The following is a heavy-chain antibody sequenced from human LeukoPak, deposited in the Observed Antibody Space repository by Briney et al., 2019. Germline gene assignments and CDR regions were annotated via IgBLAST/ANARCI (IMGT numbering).Heavy chain of an antibody. CDR2: IIPIFGTA. D-gene: IGHD2-2*01. V-gene: IGHV1-69*05. Sequence: ASVKVSCKASGGTFSSYAISWVRQAPGQGLEWMGGIIPIFGTANYAQKFQGRVTITTDESTSTAYTELSSLRSEDTAVYYCARAPWGYCSSTSCPSPYYYYYMDVWGKGTTVTVSS. J-gene: IGHJ6*03. CDR3: ARAPWGYCSSTSCPSPYYYYYMDV. CDR1: GGTFSSYA.